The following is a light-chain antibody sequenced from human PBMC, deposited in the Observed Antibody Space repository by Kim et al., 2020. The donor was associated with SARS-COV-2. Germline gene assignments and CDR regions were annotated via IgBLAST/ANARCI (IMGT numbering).Light chain of an antibody. J-gene: IGLJ2*01. CDR3: QAWDITAV. CDR1: KLGDKY. CDR2: QDS. V-gene: IGLV3-1*01. Sequence: SYELTQPPSVSVSPGQTASITCSGDKLGDKYACWYQQKPGQSPVMVIYQDSKRPSGIPERFSGSNSGNTATLTISGTQAMDEADYYCQAWDITAVFGGGT.